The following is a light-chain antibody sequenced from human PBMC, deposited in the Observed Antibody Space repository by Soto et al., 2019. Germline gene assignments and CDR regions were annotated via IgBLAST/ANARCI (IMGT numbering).Light chain of an antibody. CDR2: EGS. CDR3: CSYAGSSTFV. J-gene: IGLJ2*01. Sequence: QSALTQPASVSGSPGQSITISCPGTSSDVGSYNLVSWYQQHPGKAPKLMIYEGSKRPSGVSNRFSGSKSGNTASLTISGLQAEDEADYYCCSYAGSSTFVFGGGTKLTGL. V-gene: IGLV2-23*03. CDR1: SSDVGSYNL.